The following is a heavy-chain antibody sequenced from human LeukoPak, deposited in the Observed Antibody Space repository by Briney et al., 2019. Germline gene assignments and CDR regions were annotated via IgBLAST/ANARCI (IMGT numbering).Heavy chain of an antibody. CDR3: ARDLLAGAAKDNWFDP. J-gene: IGHJ5*02. CDR1: GFTFSSYS. Sequence: GRSLRLSCAASGFTFSSYSMNWVRQAPGKGLEWVSSISSSSSYIYYADSVKGRFTISRDNAKNSLYLQMNSLRAEDTAVYYCARDLLAGAAKDNWFDPWGQGTLVTVSS. D-gene: IGHD2-15*01. V-gene: IGHV3-21*01. CDR2: ISSSSSYI.